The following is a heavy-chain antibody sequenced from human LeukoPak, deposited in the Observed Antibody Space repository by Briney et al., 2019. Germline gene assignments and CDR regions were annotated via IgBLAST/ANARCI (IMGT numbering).Heavy chain of an antibody. CDR3: AREARRESSGWFVEY. CDR1: GFTFSNYW. V-gene: IGHV3-7*01. CDR2: IKQDGSDK. Sequence: GGSLRLSCAASGFTFSNYWMSWVRQAPGKGLEWVANIKQDGSDKYYVDSVKGRFTISRDNAKNSLYLQMNSLRAEDTAVYYCAREARRESSGWFVEYWGQGTLVTVSS. D-gene: IGHD6-19*01. J-gene: IGHJ4*02.